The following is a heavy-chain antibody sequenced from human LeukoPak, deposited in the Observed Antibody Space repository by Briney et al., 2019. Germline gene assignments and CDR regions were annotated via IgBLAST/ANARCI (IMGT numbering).Heavy chain of an antibody. D-gene: IGHD7-27*01. V-gene: IGHV1-8*01. J-gene: IGHJ4*02. CDR2: MSPNSGDT. CDR3: ARGPPNWGYDY. Sequence: ASVKVSCKASGYTFTSYDFNWVRQATGQRPEWMGWMSPNSGDTGYAQEFQDRVTMTRNTSISTAYMELSSLRSDDTAVYYCARGPPNWGYDYWGPGTLVTVSS. CDR1: GYTFTSYD.